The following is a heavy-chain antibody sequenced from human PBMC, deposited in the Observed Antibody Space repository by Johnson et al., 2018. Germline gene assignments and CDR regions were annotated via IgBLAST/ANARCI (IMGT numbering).Heavy chain of an antibody. J-gene: IGHJ6*03. CDR2: ISYDGSNI. V-gene: IGHV3-30*03. CDR1: GFTFSSYG. CDR3: ARGAPYYYYFYMDV. Sequence: QVQLLESGGGVVQPGRSLRLSCAASGFTFSSYGMHWVRQAPGKGLEWVAVISYDGSNIYYADSVKGRFTISRDNSKNTLYLQMNSLRVDDTAVYYCARGAPYYYYFYMDVWGKGTTVTVSS.